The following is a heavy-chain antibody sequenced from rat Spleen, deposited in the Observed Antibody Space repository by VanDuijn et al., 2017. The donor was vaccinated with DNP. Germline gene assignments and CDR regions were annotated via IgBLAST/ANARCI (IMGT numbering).Heavy chain of an antibody. D-gene: IGHD1-1*01. J-gene: IGHJ2*01. CDR3: TRRDSSLLLHGFFDY. V-gene: IGHV5-20*01. CDR2: ISYDGGSI. CDR1: GFTFSDFY. Sequence: EVQLVESGGGLVQPGRSLKLSCAASGFTFSDFYMAWVRQAPTKGLEWVAYISYDGGSIHYGDSVKGRFTISRDNARSILYLQMDSLGSEDTATYYCTRRDSSLLLHGFFDYWGQGVMVTVSS.